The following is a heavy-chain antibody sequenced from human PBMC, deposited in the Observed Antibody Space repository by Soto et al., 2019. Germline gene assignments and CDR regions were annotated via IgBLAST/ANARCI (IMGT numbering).Heavy chain of an antibody. CDR1: GYTFTSYY. V-gene: IGHV1-46*03. CDR2: INPSGGST. Sequence: ASVKVSCKASGYTFTSYYMHWVRQAPGQGLEWMGIINPSGGSTSYAQKFRGRVTMTRDTSTSTVYMELSSLRSEDTAVYYCARDGGKRYYDFWSGHSTYADYWGQGTLVTVSS. D-gene: IGHD3-3*01. J-gene: IGHJ4*02. CDR3: ARDGGKRYYDFWSGHSTYADY.